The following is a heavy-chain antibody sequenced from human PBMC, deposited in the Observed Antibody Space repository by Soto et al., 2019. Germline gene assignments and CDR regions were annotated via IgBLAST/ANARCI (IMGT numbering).Heavy chain of an antibody. D-gene: IGHD2-2*01. V-gene: IGHV1-69*01. CDR2: IIPIPGTA. CDR1: GGTFGSYA. Sequence: QVQLVQSGAEVKKPGSSVKVSCKASGGTFGSYAISWVRQAPGQGLEWMGGIIPIPGTANYAQKFQGRVTIAADESTSTAYMELSSLRSEDTAVYYCARSQGSSTSLEIYYYYYYGMDVWGQGITVTVSS. CDR3: ARSQGSSTSLEIYYYYYYGMDV. J-gene: IGHJ6*02.